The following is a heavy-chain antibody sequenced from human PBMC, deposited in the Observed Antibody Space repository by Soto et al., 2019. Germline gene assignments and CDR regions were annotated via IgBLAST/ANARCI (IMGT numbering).Heavy chain of an antibody. CDR1: GGSISSSSYY. V-gene: IGHV4-39*01. CDR2: IYYSGST. D-gene: IGHD3-9*01. J-gene: IGHJ4*02. Sequence: SETLSLTCTVSGGSISSSSYYWGWICQPPGKGLEWIGSIYYSGSTYYNPSLKSRVTISVDTSKNQFSLKLSSVTAADTAVYYCARGGIRYFDWLLSNFFDYWGQGTLVTVSS. CDR3: ARGGIRYFDWLLSNFFDY.